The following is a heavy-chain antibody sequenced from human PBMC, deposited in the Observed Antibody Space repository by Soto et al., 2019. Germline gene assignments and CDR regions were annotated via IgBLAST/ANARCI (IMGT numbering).Heavy chain of an antibody. CDR1: GFTFSSYG. V-gene: IGHV3-33*01. CDR3: ARDLSEYSYDPRAVYYGMDV. J-gene: IGHJ6*02. D-gene: IGHD5-18*01. Sequence: QVQLVESGGGVVQPGRSLRLSCAASGFTFSSYGMHWVRQAPGKGLEWVAVIWYDGSNKYYADSVKGRFTISRDNSKNTLYLQMNSLRAEDTAVYYCARDLSEYSYDPRAVYYGMDVWGQGTTVTVSS. CDR2: IWYDGSNK.